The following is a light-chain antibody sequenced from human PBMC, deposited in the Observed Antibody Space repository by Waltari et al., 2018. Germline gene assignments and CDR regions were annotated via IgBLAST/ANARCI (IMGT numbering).Light chain of an antibody. Sequence: DIVMTQSPDSLAVSLGEKATINGKSSQSLLSNSNDKNYLAWYQQKPGQPLKLFFYWASSRESGVPDRFSGSGSGTDFTLTIGSLQAEDVAVYYCQQYYTAPYTFGQGTKLEIK. CDR1: QSLLSNSNDKNY. CDR3: QQYYTAPYT. J-gene: IGKJ2*01. CDR2: WAS. V-gene: IGKV4-1*01.